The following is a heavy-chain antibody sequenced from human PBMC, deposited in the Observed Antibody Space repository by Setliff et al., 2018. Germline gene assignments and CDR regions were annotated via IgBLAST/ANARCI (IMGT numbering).Heavy chain of an antibody. J-gene: IGHJ4*02. D-gene: IGHD3-22*01. CDR1: GFTFSSYA. Sequence: GGSLRLSCAASGFTFSSYAMHWVRQAPGKGLEWVAVISYDGSNKYYADSVKGRFTISRDNAKNSLYLQMNSLRAEDTAVYYCARDTLYQHYYTSSGYPDYWGQGTLVTVSS. V-gene: IGHV3-30*04. CDR3: ARDTLYQHYYTSSGYPDY. CDR2: ISYDGSNK.